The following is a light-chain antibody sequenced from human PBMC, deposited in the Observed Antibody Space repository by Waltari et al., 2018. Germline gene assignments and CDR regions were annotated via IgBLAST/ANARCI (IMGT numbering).Light chain of an antibody. J-gene: IGLJ3*02. V-gene: IGLV1-44*01. CDR3: AAWDDSLTGLV. CDR1: SSNIGSTT. CDR2: NND. Sequence: QSVLTQPPSASGTPGQRVTIFCSGSSSNIGSTTVNWHQQLPGTAPKVLIYNNDQRPSGVPDRFSASKSGTSASLAISGLQSEDEGDYYCAAWDDSLTGLVFGGGTKLTVL.